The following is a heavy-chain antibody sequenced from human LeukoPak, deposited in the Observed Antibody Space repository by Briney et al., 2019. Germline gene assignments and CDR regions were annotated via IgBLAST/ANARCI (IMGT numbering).Heavy chain of an antibody. Sequence: PSETLSLTCAVYGGSFSGYYWSWIRQPPGKGLEWIGEINHSGSTNYNPSLKSRVTISVDTSKNQFSLKLSSVTAADTAVYYCAKLPDYDFWSGYFDYWGQGTLVTVSS. D-gene: IGHD3-3*01. J-gene: IGHJ4*02. CDR1: GGSFSGYY. CDR2: INHSGST. V-gene: IGHV4-34*01. CDR3: AKLPDYDFWSGYFDY.